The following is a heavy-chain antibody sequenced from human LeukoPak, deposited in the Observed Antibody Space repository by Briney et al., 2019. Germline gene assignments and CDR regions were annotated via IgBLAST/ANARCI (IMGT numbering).Heavy chain of an antibody. CDR2: ISYDGSNK. J-gene: IGHJ4*02. CDR3: AKGGHYYDSSGLLYFDY. Sequence: GGSLRLSCAASGFTFSSYGMHWVRQAPGKGLEWVAVISYDGSNKYYADSVKGRFTISRDNSKNTLYLQMNSLRAEDTAVYYCAKGGHYYDSSGLLYFDYWGQGTLVTVSS. CDR1: GFTFSSYG. V-gene: IGHV3-30*18. D-gene: IGHD3-22*01.